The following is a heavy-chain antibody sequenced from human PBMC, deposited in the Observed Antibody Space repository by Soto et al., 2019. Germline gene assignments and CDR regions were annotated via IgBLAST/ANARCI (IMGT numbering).Heavy chain of an antibody. CDR1: GFTFSNAW. CDR3: TTLPSGYSYGLDY. CDR2: IKSKTDGGTT. V-gene: IGHV3-15*07. J-gene: IGHJ4*02. Sequence: GGSLRLSCAASGFTFSNAWMNWVRQAPGKGLEWVGRIKSKTDGGTTDYAAPVKGRFTISRDDSKNTLYLQMNSLKTEDTAVYYCTTLPSGYSYGLDYWGQGTLVTVSS. D-gene: IGHD5-18*01.